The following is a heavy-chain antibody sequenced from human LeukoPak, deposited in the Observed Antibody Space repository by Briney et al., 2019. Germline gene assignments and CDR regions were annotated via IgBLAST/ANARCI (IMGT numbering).Heavy chain of an antibody. D-gene: IGHD2-2*01. J-gene: IGHJ5*02. CDR1: GFTFSSYE. CDR3: SRVGSSSLRDWFDP. Sequence: GGSLRLSCAASGFTFSSYEMNWVRQAPGKGLEGVAVISYDGSNKYYVDSVKGRFIISRDNSKNALYLQMNSLRAEDTAVYYCSRVGSSSLRDWFDPWGQGTVVSVSS. CDR2: ISYDGSNK. V-gene: IGHV3-30*03.